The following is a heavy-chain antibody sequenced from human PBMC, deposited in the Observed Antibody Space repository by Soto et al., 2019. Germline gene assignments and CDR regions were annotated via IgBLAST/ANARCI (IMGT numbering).Heavy chain of an antibody. Sequence: ESGGGLVQPGGSLRLSCAASGFTFSSYAMSWVRQAPGKGLEWVSAISGSGGSTYYADSVKGRFTISRDNSKNTLYLQMNSLRAEDTAVYYCAKDLGYCSSTSCHYSAFDIWGQGTMVTVSS. CDR3: AKDLGYCSSTSCHYSAFDI. CDR1: GFTFSSYA. V-gene: IGHV3-23*01. J-gene: IGHJ3*02. D-gene: IGHD2-2*01. CDR2: ISGSGGST.